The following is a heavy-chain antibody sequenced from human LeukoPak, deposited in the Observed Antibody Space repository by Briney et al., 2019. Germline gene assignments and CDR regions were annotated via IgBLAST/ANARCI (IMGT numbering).Heavy chain of an antibody. V-gene: IGHV3-23*01. J-gene: IGHJ4*02. CDR2: ISGSGVTT. CDR1: GFTFSSYA. D-gene: IGHD3-10*01. Sequence: GGSLRLSCAASGFTFSSYAMSWVRQAPGKGLEWVSAISGSGVTTYYADSVKGRFTISRDNSKNTLYLQMNSLRAEDTALYYCAKNRDYYLVGFFDYWGQGTLVTVSS. CDR3: AKNRDYYLVGFFDY.